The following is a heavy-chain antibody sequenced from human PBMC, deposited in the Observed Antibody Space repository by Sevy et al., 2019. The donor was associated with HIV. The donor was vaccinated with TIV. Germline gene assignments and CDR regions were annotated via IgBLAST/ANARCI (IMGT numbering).Heavy chain of an antibody. CDR2: ISNSGTTR. D-gene: IGHD4-17*01. V-gene: IGHV3-48*03. CDR1: GFTFSSYE. Sequence: GESLKISCAASGFTFSSYEMNWVRQAPGKGLEWVSYISNSGTTRSYADSVRGRFTISRDNAGNSLYLQMKSLRAEDTAVYYCARDLPRTATTVAHFDYWGQGTLVTVS. CDR3: ARDLPRTATTVAHFDY. J-gene: IGHJ4*02.